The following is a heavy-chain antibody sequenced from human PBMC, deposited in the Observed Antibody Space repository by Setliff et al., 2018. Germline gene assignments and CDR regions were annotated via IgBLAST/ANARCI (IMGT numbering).Heavy chain of an antibody. J-gene: IGHJ3*02. CDR2: ISRSSTYI. CDR1: GFTFSGYY. CDR3: ASAGHSGSWFPFDAFHI. V-gene: IGHV3-21*01. D-gene: IGHD6-13*01. Sequence: GSLRLSCAASGFTFSGYYMQWVRQAPGKGLEWVSSISRSSTYIYYADSMKGRFTISRDNAKSSLYLQMNSLRAEDTAVYYCASAGHSGSWFPFDAFHIWGQGTMVT.